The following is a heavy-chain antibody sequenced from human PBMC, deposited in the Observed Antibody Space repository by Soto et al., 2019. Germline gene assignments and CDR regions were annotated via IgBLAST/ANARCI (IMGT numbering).Heavy chain of an antibody. J-gene: IGHJ6*02. D-gene: IGHD6-19*01. Sequence: ASVKVSCKASGYTFTSYAMHWVRQAPGQRLEWMGWINAGNGNTKYSQKFQGRVTITRDTSASTAYMELSSLRSEDTAVYYCARDPSSGWYVSQDYYYYYYGMDVWGQGTTVTVSS. CDR2: INAGNGNT. CDR1: GYTFTSYA. CDR3: ARDPSSGWYVSQDYYYYYYGMDV. V-gene: IGHV1-3*01.